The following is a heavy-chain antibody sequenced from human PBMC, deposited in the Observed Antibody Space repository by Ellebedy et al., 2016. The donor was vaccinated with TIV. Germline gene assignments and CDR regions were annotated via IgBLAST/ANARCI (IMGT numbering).Heavy chain of an antibody. CDR3: VTDGPLGEVRH. CDR1: GFNFDDSP. V-gene: IGHV3-43*01. Sequence: GESLKISCAASGFNFDDSPMHWVRQAPGKGLEWVSYISWDGTSTYYADSVKGRFTISRDNAKNSLYLQMNSLRAEDTAVYYCVTDGPLGEVRHWGQGTLVTVSS. CDR2: ISWDGTST. J-gene: IGHJ1*01.